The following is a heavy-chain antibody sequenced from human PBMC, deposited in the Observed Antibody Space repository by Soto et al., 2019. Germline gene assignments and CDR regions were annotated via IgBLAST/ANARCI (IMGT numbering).Heavy chain of an antibody. CDR2: ISAYNGNT. CDR3: AKQDIVVVPAATSYYFDY. J-gene: IGHJ4*02. CDR1: GYTFTSYG. V-gene: IGHV1-18*01. Sequence: ASVKVSCKASGYTFTSYGISWMRQAPGQGLERMGWISAYNGNTNYAQKLQGRVTMTTDTSTSTAYMELRSLRSDDTAVYYCAKQDIVVVPAATSYYFDYWGQGTLVTVSS. D-gene: IGHD2-2*01.